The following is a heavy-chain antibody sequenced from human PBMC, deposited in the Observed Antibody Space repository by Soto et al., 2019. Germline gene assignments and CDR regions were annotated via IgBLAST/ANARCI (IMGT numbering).Heavy chain of an antibody. Sequence: QVQLQESGPGLVKPSETLSLTCTVAGGSLTDHYWNWFRQSPGKGLHWIGYVYYSGGTNYNPSLTSRVTMSVDTSKYQFSLNLRSVTAADTAVYYCARGNDWKSSTFDIWGQGTMVSVSS. J-gene: IGHJ3*02. CDR1: GGSLTDHY. CDR2: VYYSGGT. D-gene: IGHD2-21*01. V-gene: IGHV4-59*11. CDR3: ARGNDWKSSTFDI.